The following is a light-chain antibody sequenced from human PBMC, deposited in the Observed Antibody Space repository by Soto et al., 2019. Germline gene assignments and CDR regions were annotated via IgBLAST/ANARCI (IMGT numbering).Light chain of an antibody. V-gene: IGKV3-20*01. CDR1: QSVKSNY. CDR3: QQKGT. Sequence: EIVLTQSPGTLSLSPGERDTLSCRASQSVKSNYLAWSQQKPGQAPRLLIYGASSRATGIPDSFSGSGSGTDFTLTISRLEPVDFAVDYCQQKGTFGQGTKVEIK. CDR2: GAS. J-gene: IGKJ1*01.